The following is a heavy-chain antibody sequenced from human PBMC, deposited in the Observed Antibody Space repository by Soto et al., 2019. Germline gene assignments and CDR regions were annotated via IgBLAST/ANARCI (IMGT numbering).Heavy chain of an antibody. D-gene: IGHD6-13*01. Sequence: QVQLQQWGAGLLKPSETLSLTCAVYGGSFSGYYWSWIRQPPGKGLEWIGEINHSGSTNYNPSLTSRVTMSVAXXKXHXXLKLSSVTGADTAVYYCARGRGSSWFEYYYYGMDVWGQGTTVTVSS. CDR1: GGSFSGYY. J-gene: IGHJ6*02. CDR3: ARGRGSSWFEYYYYGMDV. CDR2: INHSGST. V-gene: IGHV4-34*01.